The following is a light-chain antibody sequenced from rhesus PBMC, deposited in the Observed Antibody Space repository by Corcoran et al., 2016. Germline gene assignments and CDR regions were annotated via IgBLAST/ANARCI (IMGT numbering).Light chain of an antibody. CDR2: DAS. CDR1: QSVSSN. Sequence: EIVMTQSPATLSLSPGERATLSCRASQSVSSNLAWYQQKPGQTPRLLINDASNRATGIPDRFSGSGSGTDVTLTISSLEPEDVGIYYCQQESNWPLTFGGGTKVEIK. CDR3: QQESNWPLT. J-gene: IGKJ4*01. V-gene: IGKV3-35*01.